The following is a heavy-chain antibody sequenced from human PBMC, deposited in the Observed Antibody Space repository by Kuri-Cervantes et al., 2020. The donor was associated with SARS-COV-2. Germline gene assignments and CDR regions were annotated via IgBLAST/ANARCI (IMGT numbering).Heavy chain of an antibody. D-gene: IGHD1-26*01. Sequence: GESLKISCAASDFTFSSYAMSLVRQAPGKGLEWVSAIRGSGGTTYYADSVKSGFTISRDNSKNTLYLQMNSLTAEDTAVYYCANDIVGATNFDYWGQGTLVTVSS. CDR3: ANDIVGATNFDY. V-gene: IGHV3-23*01. CDR2: IRGSGGTT. CDR1: DFTFSSYA. J-gene: IGHJ4*02.